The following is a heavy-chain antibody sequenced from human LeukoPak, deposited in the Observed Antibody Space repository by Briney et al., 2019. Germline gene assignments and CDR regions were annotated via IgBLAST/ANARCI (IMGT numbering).Heavy chain of an antibody. J-gene: IGHJ3*02. CDR1: VGTFSGHY. Sequence: SETLSLTCAVYVGTFSGHYWSWIRQPPGKGLEWIGEIDHTGKANYKSALKSRVAMAVDTSKNQFSLSLTSVTAADTAVYYCARASQRETYFNAFDIWGRGTPVTVSS. D-gene: IGHD1-26*01. V-gene: IGHV4-34*01. CDR3: ARASQRETYFNAFDI. CDR2: IDHTGKA.